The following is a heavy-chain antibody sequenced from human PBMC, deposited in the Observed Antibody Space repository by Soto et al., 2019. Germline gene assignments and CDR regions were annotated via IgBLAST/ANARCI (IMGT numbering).Heavy chain of an antibody. CDR2: INPSGGST. J-gene: IGHJ5*02. CDR1: GYTFTNYY. D-gene: IGHD3-10*01. V-gene: IGHV1-46*01. CDR3: ARGGFGEIRWQHNWFDP. Sequence: QVQLEQSGAEVKKPGASVRVSCKASGYTFTNYYIHWVRQAPGQGLEWMGVINPSGGSTTYAQNFQGRVTMSRDTSTSTVYMELSRLRSDDTAVYYCARGGFGEIRWQHNWFDPWGQGTLVTVSS.